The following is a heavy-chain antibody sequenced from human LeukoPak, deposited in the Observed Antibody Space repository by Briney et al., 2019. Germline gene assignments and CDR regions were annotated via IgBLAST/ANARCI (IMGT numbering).Heavy chain of an antibody. Sequence: AASVKVSCKASGGTFSSYAISWVRQAPGQGLEWMGGIIPIFGTANYAQKFQGRVTITADKSTSTAYMELSSLRSEDTAVYYCAREKTYGEVVGYFDYWGQGTLVTVSS. CDR1: GGTFSSYA. J-gene: IGHJ4*02. V-gene: IGHV1-69*06. CDR2: IIPIFGTA. D-gene: IGHD2-15*01. CDR3: AREKTYGEVVGYFDY.